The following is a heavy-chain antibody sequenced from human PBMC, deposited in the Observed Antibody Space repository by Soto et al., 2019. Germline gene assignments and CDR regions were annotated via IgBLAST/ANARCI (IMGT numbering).Heavy chain of an antibody. V-gene: IGHV3-15*01. CDR2: IKSKTDGRTT. CDR1: GFTFSNAW. J-gene: IGHJ4*02. CDR3: TTADGSSWPFGY. D-gene: IGHD6-13*01. Sequence: EVQLVESGGGLVKPGGSLRLSCAASGFTFSNAWMSWVRQAPGKGLEWVGRIKSKTDGRTTDYAAPVKGRFTISRDDSKNTLYLQMNSLKTEDTAVYYCTTADGSSWPFGYWGQGTLVTVSS.